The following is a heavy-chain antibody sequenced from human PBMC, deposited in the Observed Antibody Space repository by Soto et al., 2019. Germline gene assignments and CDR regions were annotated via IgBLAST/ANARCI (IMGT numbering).Heavy chain of an antibody. CDR1: GGSISSGGYY. CDR2: IYYSGST. J-gene: IGHJ6*02. V-gene: IGHV4-31*03. Sequence: SETLSLTCTVSGGSISSGGYYWSWIRQHPGKGLEWIGHIYYSGSTYYNPSLKSRVTISVDTSKNQFSLKLSSVTAADTAVYYCASNPGVVPAAIGDYGMDVWGQGTTVTVSS. CDR3: ASNPGVVPAAIGDYGMDV. D-gene: IGHD2-2*01.